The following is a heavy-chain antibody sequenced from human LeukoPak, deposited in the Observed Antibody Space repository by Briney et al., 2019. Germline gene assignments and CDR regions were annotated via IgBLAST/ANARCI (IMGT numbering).Heavy chain of an antibody. Sequence: GGSLRLSCLAPDFTFSSYDMTWVRQAPGKGLEWVASISDSGRYIFSADSMRGRFTISRDNSAKTLYLQIYSLRVDDTATYFCGGKFPGAAYYFDSWGQGTLVAVSS. V-gene: IGHV3-23*01. D-gene: IGHD2-21*01. CDR3: GGKFPGAAYYFDS. CDR1: DFTFSSYD. J-gene: IGHJ4*02. CDR2: ISDSGRYI.